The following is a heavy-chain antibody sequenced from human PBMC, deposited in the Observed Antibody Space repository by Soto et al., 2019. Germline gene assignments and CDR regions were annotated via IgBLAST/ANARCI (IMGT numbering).Heavy chain of an antibody. CDR1: GGSISSYY. Sequence: ETLSLTCTVSGGSISSYYWSWIRQPPGKGLEWIGYIYYSGSTNYNPSLKSRVTISVDTSKNQFSLKLSSVTAADTAVYYCARVDYGDYVCDYWGQGTLVTVSS. CDR3: ARVDYGDYVCDY. CDR2: IYYSGST. J-gene: IGHJ4*02. D-gene: IGHD4-17*01. V-gene: IGHV4-59*01.